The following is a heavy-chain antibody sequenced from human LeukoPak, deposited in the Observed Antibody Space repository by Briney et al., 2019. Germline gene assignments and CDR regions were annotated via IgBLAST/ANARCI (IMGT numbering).Heavy chain of an antibody. CDR1: GFTFSSYA. CDR2: ISYDGSNK. D-gene: IGHD3-3*01. CDR3: AREPPTYYDFWSGYYTYYFDY. Sequence: GGSLRLSCAASGFTFSSYAMHWVRQAPGKGLEWVAVISYDGSNKYYADSVKGRFTISRDNSKNALYLQMNSLRAEDTAVYYCAREPPTYYDFWSGYYTYYFDYWGQGTLVTVSS. J-gene: IGHJ4*02. V-gene: IGHV3-30-3*01.